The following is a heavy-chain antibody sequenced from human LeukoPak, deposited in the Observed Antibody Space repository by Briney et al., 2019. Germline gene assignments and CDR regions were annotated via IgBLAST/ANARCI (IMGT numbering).Heavy chain of an antibody. CDR2: ISSSGSTI. V-gene: IGHV3-11*04. CDR3: ASQLRDYYLRWFDP. CDR1: GFTFSDYY. Sequence: GGSLRLSCAASGFTFSDYYMSWIRQAPGKGLEWVSYISSSGSTIYYADSVKGRFTISRDNAKNSLYLQMNSLRAEDTAVYYCASQLRDYYLRWFDPWGQGTLVTVSS. J-gene: IGHJ5*02. D-gene: IGHD4-17*01.